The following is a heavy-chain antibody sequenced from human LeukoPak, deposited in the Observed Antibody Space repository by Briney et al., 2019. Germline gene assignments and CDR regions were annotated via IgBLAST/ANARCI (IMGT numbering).Heavy chain of an antibody. CDR3: ARGLYYDSSGYHAFDI. J-gene: IGHJ3*02. CDR1: GFTVNSNY. D-gene: IGHD3-22*01. Sequence: GGSLRLSCAASGFTVNSNYMSWVRQAPGKGMEWVSVIYSGGSTYYADSVKGRFTISRDNSKNTLYLQMNSLRAEDTAVYYCARGLYYDSSGYHAFDIWGQGTMVTVSS. CDR2: IYSGGST. V-gene: IGHV3-66*01.